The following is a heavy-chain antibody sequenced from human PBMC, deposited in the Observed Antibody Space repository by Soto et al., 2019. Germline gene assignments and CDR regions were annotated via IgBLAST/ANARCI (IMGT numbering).Heavy chain of an antibody. CDR3: ATIGDRDGFDI. Sequence: VQLVESGGGLVKPEESLRLSCAASGFSFSSYNMKWVRQAPGKGLEWVSSISTSGSYIFYAGSVRGRFTIFRDDAKNSLHLQMSSLRVEDTAVYYCATIGDRDGFDIWGQGTTVIVSS. CDR1: GFSFSSYN. CDR2: ISTSGSYI. V-gene: IGHV3-21*06. D-gene: IGHD4-17*01. J-gene: IGHJ3*02.